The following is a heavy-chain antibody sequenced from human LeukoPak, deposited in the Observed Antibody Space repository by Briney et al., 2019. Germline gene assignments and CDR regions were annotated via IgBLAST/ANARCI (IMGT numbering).Heavy chain of an antibody. CDR3: ARELEGYFDY. Sequence: GGSLRLSCAASGFTFCSYSMIWVRQAPGKGRVWVSSISSSSSYISHADSVKGTFTISRDNAKNSLYLQMNSLRAEDTAVYYCARELEGYFDYWGQGTLVTVSS. D-gene: IGHD5-24*01. CDR1: GFTFCSYS. V-gene: IGHV3-21*01. J-gene: IGHJ4*02. CDR2: ISSSSSYI.